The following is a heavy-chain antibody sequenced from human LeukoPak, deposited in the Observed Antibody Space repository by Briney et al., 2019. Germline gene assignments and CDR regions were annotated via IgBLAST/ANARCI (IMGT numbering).Heavy chain of an antibody. J-gene: IGHJ5*02. CDR2: IIIISSYI. CDR3: ARTSTYSYFTFDP. V-gene: IGHV3-21*01. CDR1: GFTFSSYS. Sequence: GGSLRLSCAASGFTFSSYSMNWVRQAPGKGLEWVSYIIIISSYIYYADSVKGRFTISRDNAKNSLYLQMTSLRAEDTAVYYCARTSTYSYFTFDPWGQGTLVTVSS. D-gene: IGHD1-26*01.